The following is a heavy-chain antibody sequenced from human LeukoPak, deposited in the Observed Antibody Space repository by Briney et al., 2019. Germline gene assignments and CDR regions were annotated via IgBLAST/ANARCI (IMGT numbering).Heavy chain of an antibody. J-gene: IGHJ4*02. CDR1: GEPISSYY. D-gene: IGHD3-10*01. CDR3: ARAAYYYGSGSYYLDY. CDR2: IYYNGNT. Sequence: PSETLSLTCLVSGEPISSYYWSWIRQAPGRGPEYIGNIYYNGNTNYNPSLKSRVTISVDASKNQFSLKLSSVTAADTAVYYCARAAYYYGSGSYYLDYWGQGTLVTVSS. V-gene: IGHV4-59*01.